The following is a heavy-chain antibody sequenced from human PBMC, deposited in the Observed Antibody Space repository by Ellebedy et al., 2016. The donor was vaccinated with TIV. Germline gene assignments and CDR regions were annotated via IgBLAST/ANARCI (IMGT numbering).Heavy chain of an antibody. Sequence: GESLKISCAASGFPFSSFWMSWVRQAPGKGLEWVANTKEDGSEKYYVDSVKGRFTISRDNAKNTLYLQMNSLRAEDTAVYYCARGGPWGSYFDYWGQGTLVTVSS. J-gene: IGHJ4*02. CDR1: GFPFSSFW. CDR2: TKEDGSEK. V-gene: IGHV3-7*04. D-gene: IGHD3-16*01. CDR3: ARGGPWGSYFDY.